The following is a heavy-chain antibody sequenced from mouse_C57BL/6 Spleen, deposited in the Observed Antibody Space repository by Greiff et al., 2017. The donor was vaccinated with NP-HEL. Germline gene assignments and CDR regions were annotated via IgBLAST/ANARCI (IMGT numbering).Heavy chain of an antibody. V-gene: IGHV14-4*01. CDR3: TTGVYDGYHQTMDYAMDC. D-gene: IGHD2-3*01. J-gene: IGHJ4*01. CDR1: GFNIKDDY. CDR2: IDPENGDT. Sequence: EVHLVESGAELVRPGASVKLSCTASGFNIKDDYMHWVKQRPEQGLEWIGWIDPENGDTEYASKFQGKATITADTSSNTAYLQLSSLTSEDTAVYYCTTGVYDGYHQTMDYAMDCWGQGASVTVSS.